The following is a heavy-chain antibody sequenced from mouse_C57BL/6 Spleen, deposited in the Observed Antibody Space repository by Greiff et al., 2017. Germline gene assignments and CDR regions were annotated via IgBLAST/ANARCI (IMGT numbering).Heavy chain of an antibody. CDR2: INPNNGGT. V-gene: IGHV1-26*01. CDR1: GYTFTDYY. Sequence: QLQQSGPELVKPGASVKISCKASGYTFTDYYMNWVKQSHGKSLEWIGDINPNNGGTSYNQKFKGKATLTVDKSSSTAYMELRSLTSEDSAVYYCARRGYGDAMDYWGQGTSVTVSS. CDR3: ARRGYGDAMDY. D-gene: IGHD2-13*01. J-gene: IGHJ4*01.